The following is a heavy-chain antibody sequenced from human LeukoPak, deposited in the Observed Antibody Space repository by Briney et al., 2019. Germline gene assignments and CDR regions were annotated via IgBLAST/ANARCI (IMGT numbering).Heavy chain of an antibody. CDR3: ARMYYDFWSGYYPQEYYYGMDV. CDR2: IYYSGST. CDR1: GGSISSSSYY. D-gene: IGHD3-3*01. Sequence: PSETLSLTCTVSGGSISSSSYYWGWIRRPPGKGLEWIGSIYYSGSTYYNPSLKSRVTISVDTSKNQFSLKLSSVTAADTAVYYCARMYYDFWSGYYPQEYYYGMDVWGQGTTVTVSS. V-gene: IGHV4-39*01. J-gene: IGHJ6*02.